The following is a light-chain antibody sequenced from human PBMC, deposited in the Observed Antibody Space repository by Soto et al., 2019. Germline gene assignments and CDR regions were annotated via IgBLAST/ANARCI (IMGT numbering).Light chain of an antibody. CDR1: QNIHHY. V-gene: IGKV1-33*01. J-gene: IGKJ1*01. Sequence: DIQITHSPSSLSASVGDRVTITCQGSQNIHHYLYWYQQKPGKAPNLLIYDASNLETGVPSRFSGSGSGTDFTFTISRLQPEDIATYYCQQYEDLPRTLGQGTKVDIK. CDR3: QQYEDLPRT. CDR2: DAS.